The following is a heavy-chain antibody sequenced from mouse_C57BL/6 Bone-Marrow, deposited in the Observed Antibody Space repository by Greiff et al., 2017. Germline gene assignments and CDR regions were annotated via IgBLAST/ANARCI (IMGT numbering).Heavy chain of an antibody. CDR2: ISYDGSN. Sequence: EVQLQESGPGLVKPSQSLSLTCSVTGYSITSGYYWNWIRQFPGNKLEWMGYISYDGSNNYNPSLKNRISITRDTSKNQFFLKLNSVTTEDTATYYCARGCYYGSPWFAYWGQGTLVTVSA. CDR3: ARGCYYGSPWFAY. CDR1: GYSITSGYY. D-gene: IGHD1-1*01. J-gene: IGHJ3*01. V-gene: IGHV3-6*01.